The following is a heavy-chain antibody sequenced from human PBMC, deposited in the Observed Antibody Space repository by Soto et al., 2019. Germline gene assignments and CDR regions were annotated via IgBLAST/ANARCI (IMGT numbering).Heavy chain of an antibody. J-gene: IGHJ3*02. V-gene: IGHV3-30-3*01. Sequence: PGGSLRLSCAASGFTFSSYAMHWVRQAPGKGLEWVAVISYDGSNKYYADSVKGRFTISRDNSKNTLYLQMNSLRAEDTAVYYCVRNYLTYSYGNRAAFDIWGQGTMVTVS. CDR3: VRNYLTYSYGNRAAFDI. D-gene: IGHD5-18*01. CDR1: GFTFSSYA. CDR2: ISYDGSNK.